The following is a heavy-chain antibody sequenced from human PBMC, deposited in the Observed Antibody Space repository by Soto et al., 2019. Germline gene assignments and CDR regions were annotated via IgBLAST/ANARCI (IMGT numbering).Heavy chain of an antibody. CDR2: ISSSSSTI. V-gene: IGHV3-48*02. CDR1: GFTFSSYS. CDR3: ARVGYSSGWPSFDY. J-gene: IGHJ4*02. Sequence: LRLSCAASGFTFSSYSMNWVRQAPGKGLEWVSYISSSSSTIYYADSVKGRFTISRDNAKNSLYLQMNSLRDEDTAVYYCARVGYSSGWPSFDYWGQGTLVTVSS. D-gene: IGHD6-19*01.